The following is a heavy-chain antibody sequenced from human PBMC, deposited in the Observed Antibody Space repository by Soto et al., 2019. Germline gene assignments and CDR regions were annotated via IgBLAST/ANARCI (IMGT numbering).Heavy chain of an antibody. CDR3: AGRGLTIFGVTYYYYYYGMDV. D-gene: IGHD3-3*01. V-gene: IGHV4-34*01. CDR2: INHSGIT. CDR1: GGSFSGYY. J-gene: IGHJ6*02. Sequence: SKTLSLTCAVYGGSFSGYYWSWIRQPPGKGLEWIGEINHSGITNYNPSLKSRVTISVDTSKNQFSLKLSSVTAADTAVYYCAGRGLTIFGVTYYYYYYGMDVWGHGTTVTVYS.